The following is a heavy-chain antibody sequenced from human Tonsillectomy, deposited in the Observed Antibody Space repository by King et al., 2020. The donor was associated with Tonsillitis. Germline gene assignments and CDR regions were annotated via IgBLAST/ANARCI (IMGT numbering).Heavy chain of an antibody. CDR1: VGSISSGGYY. V-gene: IGHV4-31*03. CDR2: IYYRGST. J-gene: IGHJ2*01. D-gene: IGHD2-2*01. Sequence: QLQESGPGLVKPSQTLSLTCTVSVGSISSGGYYWSWIRQHPGKGLEWIGYIYYRGSTYYNPSLKGRVTISVETSKNQFSLKRSSVTAADTAVYYCARSTRGVVVPAAIRGGWYFDLWGRGTLVTVSS. CDR3: ARSTRGVVVPAAIRGGWYFDL.